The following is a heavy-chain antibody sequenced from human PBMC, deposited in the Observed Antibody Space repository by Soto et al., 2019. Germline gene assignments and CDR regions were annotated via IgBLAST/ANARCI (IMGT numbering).Heavy chain of an antibody. Sequence: GSLRLSCAGSGFTFSTFDIHWVRQAPGKGLEWVSGIGTLSDTFYAASVQGRFTISRQNAKNAVYLQMNRLRAGDTAFYYCARGRSFSYDSTPPPMFDPWGQGTLVTVSS. D-gene: IGHD3-10*01. J-gene: IGHJ5*02. CDR3: ARGRSFSYDSTPPPMFDP. V-gene: IGHV3-13*01. CDR2: IGTLSDT. CDR1: GFTFSTFD.